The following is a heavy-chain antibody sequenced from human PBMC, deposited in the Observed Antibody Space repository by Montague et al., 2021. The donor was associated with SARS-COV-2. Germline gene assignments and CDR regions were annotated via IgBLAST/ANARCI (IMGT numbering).Heavy chain of an antibody. Sequence: SLRLSCAASGFTFSSYAMHWVRQAPGKGLEWVAVISYDGSNKYYADSVKGRFTISRDNSKNPLYLQMNSLRAEDTAVYYCAKESSSGFDYWGQGTLVTVSS. J-gene: IGHJ4*02. D-gene: IGHD2-15*01. CDR1: GFTFSSYA. V-gene: IGHV3-30-3*01. CDR3: AKESSSGFDY. CDR2: ISYDGSNK.